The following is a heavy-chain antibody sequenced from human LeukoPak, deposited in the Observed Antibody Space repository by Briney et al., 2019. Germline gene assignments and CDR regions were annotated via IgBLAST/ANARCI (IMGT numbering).Heavy chain of an antibody. V-gene: IGHV3-23*01. Sequence: GGSPRLPWVGSGFTFNHFALGWVRPAPGEGPEWVSVISGSGGSTYHADSVKGRFTISRDNSKNTLYLQMNSLRAEDTAVYYCAKDYGDYYFDYWGQGTLVTVSS. CDR3: AKDYGDYYFDY. CDR2: ISGSGGST. D-gene: IGHD4-17*01. CDR1: GFTFNHFA. J-gene: IGHJ4*02.